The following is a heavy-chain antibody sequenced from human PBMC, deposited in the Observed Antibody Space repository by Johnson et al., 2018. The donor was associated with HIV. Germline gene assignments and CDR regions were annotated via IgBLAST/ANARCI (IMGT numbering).Heavy chain of an antibody. Sequence: VQLVESGGGVVQPGRSLRLSCAASGFTFSSYAMHWVRQAPGKGLDYVSAISSNGGIPYYANSVMGSFTISRDNSKNTLYLQMGSLRAEDMAVYYCARDQRWWLQSPGAFDIWGQGTMVTVSS. CDR1: GFTFSSYA. J-gene: IGHJ3*02. V-gene: IGHV3-64*01. D-gene: IGHD5-24*01. CDR2: ISSNGGIP. CDR3: ARDQRWWLQSPGAFDI.